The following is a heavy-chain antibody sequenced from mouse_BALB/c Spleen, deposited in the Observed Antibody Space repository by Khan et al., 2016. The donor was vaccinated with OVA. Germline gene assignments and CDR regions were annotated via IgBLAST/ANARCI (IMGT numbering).Heavy chain of an antibody. J-gene: IGHJ2*01. Sequence: EVQLVESGPGLVKPSQPLSFTCTVTGYSITSGYGWNWIRQFPGNKLEWMGYISYSGSTNYNPSLKSRISITRDTSKNQFFLQLNSVTTEDTATYYCARTARIKYWGQGTTLTVSS. D-gene: IGHD1-2*01. CDR3: ARTARIKY. V-gene: IGHV3-2*02. CDR1: GYSITSGYG. CDR2: ISYSGST.